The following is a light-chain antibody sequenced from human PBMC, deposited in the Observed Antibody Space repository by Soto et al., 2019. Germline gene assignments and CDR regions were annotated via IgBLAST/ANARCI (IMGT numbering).Light chain of an antibody. V-gene: IGKV1-39*01. Sequence: IRMTESPSSVSASXGDRVTIICRARQSISSYLNWYQQTPGXAAKIXIYAASSLQSGIPARFSGSGSGTDFTLTISSLQSEDFATYYCQQSYSTPTFGQGTKVDIK. J-gene: IGKJ1*01. CDR1: QSISSY. CDR3: QQSYSTPT. CDR2: AAS.